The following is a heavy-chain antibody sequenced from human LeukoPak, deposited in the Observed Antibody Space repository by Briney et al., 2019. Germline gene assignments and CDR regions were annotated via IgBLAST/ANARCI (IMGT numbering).Heavy chain of an antibody. V-gene: IGHV4-34*01. CDR3: ARGVPAATQSSFDY. D-gene: IGHD2-2*01. J-gene: IGHJ4*02. Sequence: PSETLSLACAVYGGSFSGYNWSWNRQPPGKGLEWIGEINHSGSTNYNPSLKSRVTISVDTSKNQFSLKLSSVTAADTAVYYCARGVPAATQSSFDYWGQGTLVTVSS. CDR2: INHSGST. CDR1: GGSFSGYN.